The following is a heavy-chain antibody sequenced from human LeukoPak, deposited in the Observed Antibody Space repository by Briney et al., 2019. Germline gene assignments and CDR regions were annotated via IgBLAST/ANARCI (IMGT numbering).Heavy chain of an antibody. Sequence: ASVKVSCKASGYTFTSYGISWVRQAPGQGLEWMGWISAYNGNTNYAQKLQGRVTMTTDTSTSTAYMELRSLGSDDTAVYYCARDLYDFWSGNYYGMDVWGQGTTVTVSS. J-gene: IGHJ6*02. D-gene: IGHD3-3*01. V-gene: IGHV1-18*01. CDR3: ARDLYDFWSGNYYGMDV. CDR1: GYTFTSYG. CDR2: ISAYNGNT.